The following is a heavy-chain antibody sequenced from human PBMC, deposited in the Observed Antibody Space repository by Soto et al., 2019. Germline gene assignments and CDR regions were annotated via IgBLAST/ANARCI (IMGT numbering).Heavy chain of an antibody. CDR3: ARDLGSYGLLFDY. CDR1: GGSISSGGYY. Sequence: SETLSLTCTFSGGSISSGGYYLSWIRQHPGKGLEWIGYIYYSGSTYYNPSLKSRVTISVDTSKNQFSLKLSSVTAADTAVYYCARDLGSYGLLFDYWGQGTLVTVSS. J-gene: IGHJ4*02. D-gene: IGHD5-18*01. CDR2: IYYSGST. V-gene: IGHV4-31*03.